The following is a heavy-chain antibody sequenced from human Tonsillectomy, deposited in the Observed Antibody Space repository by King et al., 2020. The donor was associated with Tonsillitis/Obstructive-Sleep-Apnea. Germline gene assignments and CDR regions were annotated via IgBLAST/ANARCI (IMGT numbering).Heavy chain of an antibody. CDR2: IYYSGST. D-gene: IGHD6-13*01. Sequence: QLQESGPGLVKPSETLSLTCSVSGGSINSRTYYWGWIRQPPGKGLEWIGTIYYSGSTYYNPSLKSRVTISVDTSKNQFSLKLSSVTATDTAVYYCAGQTYSRSWSYYYYMDVWGKGTPVTVSS. CDR3: AGQTYSRSWSYYYYMDV. J-gene: IGHJ6*03. V-gene: IGHV4-39*01. CDR1: GGSINSRTYY.